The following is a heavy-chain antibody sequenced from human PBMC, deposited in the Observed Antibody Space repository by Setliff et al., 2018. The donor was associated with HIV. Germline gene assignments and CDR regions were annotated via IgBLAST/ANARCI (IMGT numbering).Heavy chain of an antibody. V-gene: IGHV1-69*13. J-gene: IGHJ4*02. Sequence: SVKVSCKASGYTFSTYGINWVRQAPGQGLEWMGGIIPIFGTPNFAPKFQGRVTITADESTKTAYMELGSLRSEDTAVYYCATPLDATMGRDYWGQGTLVTVSS. CDR3: ATPLDATMGRDY. CDR1: GYTFSTYG. CDR2: IIPIFGTP. D-gene: IGHD5-18*01.